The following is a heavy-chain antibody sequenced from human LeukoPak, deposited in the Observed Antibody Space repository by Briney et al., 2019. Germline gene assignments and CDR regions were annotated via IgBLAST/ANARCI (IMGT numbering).Heavy chain of an antibody. Sequence: PGGSLRLSCAASGFTFSSYAMSWVRQAPGKGLEWVSAISGSGGSTYYADSVKGRFTISRDNSKDTLYLQMNSLRAEDTAVYYCAKDRITFGGVNPFDYWGQGTLVTVSS. J-gene: IGHJ4*02. CDR2: ISGSGGST. CDR3: AKDRITFGGVNPFDY. V-gene: IGHV3-23*01. D-gene: IGHD3-16*01. CDR1: GFTFSSYA.